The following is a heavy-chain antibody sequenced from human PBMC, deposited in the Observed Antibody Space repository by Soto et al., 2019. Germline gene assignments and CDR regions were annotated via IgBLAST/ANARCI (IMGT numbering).Heavy chain of an antibody. V-gene: IGHV3-30*18. Sequence: QVQLVESGGGVVQPGRSLRLSCAASGFVFSSYGIHWVRQAPGKGLERVAGISYDGRNRYYTDSVKGRFTSSRDNSMNTLYLQMNSLRAEDTAVYYCAKDTYYYDSSGYYVFDYWGQGTLVTVSS. CDR3: AKDTYYYDSSGYYVFDY. J-gene: IGHJ4*02. CDR1: GFVFSSYG. CDR2: ISYDGRNR. D-gene: IGHD3-22*01.